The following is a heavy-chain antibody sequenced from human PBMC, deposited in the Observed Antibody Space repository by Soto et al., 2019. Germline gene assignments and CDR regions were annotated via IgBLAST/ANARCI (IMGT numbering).Heavy chain of an antibody. J-gene: IGHJ5*02. V-gene: IGHV6-1*01. CDR1: GDSVSSNTAS. CDR2: TYLRSKWYN. CDR3: AKGDNLGPKTGYAFDP. Sequence: SQTLSLTCAISGDSVSSNTASWNWIRQSPSRGLEWLGRTYLRSKWYNDYAVSVKSRLIINPDTSNNQFSLQLNSVTPADTAVYFCAKGDNLGPKTGYAFDPWGQGIMVTVSS. D-gene: IGHD5-12*01.